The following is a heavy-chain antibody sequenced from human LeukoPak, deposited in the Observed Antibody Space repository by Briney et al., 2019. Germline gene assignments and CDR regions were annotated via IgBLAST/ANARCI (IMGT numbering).Heavy chain of an antibody. V-gene: IGHV4-31*03. CDR2: TYYSGST. D-gene: IGHD2-2*01. CDR3: ARGRVVVVPAAIHYGMDV. CDR1: GGSISSGGYY. Sequence: PSQTLSPTCTVSGGSISSGGYYWTWIRQHPGKGLEWIGYTYYSGSTYYSPSLKSRVTISVDPSKNQFSLRLYSVTAADTAVYYCARGRVVVVPAAIHYGMDVWGQGTTVTVSS. J-gene: IGHJ6*02.